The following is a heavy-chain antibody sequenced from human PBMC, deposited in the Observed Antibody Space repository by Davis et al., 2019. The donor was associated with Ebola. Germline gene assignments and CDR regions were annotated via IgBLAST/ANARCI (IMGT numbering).Heavy chain of an antibody. CDR1: GYTFTGYY. J-gene: IGHJ4*02. V-gene: IGHV1-2*02. CDR2: INPNSGNT. Sequence: AASVKVSCKASGYTFTGYYMHWVRQAPGQGLEWMGWINPNSGNTGYAQKFQGRVTMTRDTSTSTVYMELSSLRSEDTAVYYCARDRRFLEWLLAYWGQGTLVTVSS. D-gene: IGHD3-3*01. CDR3: ARDRRFLEWLLAY.